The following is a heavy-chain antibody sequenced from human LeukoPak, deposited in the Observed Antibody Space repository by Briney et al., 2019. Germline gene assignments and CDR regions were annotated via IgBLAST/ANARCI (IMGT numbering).Heavy chain of an antibody. CDR3: ARLPGGWGVEGTFWFFDL. CDR1: GYTFTTYW. Sequence: GESLKISCEGFGYTFTTYWIIWVRQMPGKGLEWMGIIYPGDSDTRYSPSFQGQVTISADKSISSAYLQWNSLKASDTAIYYCARLPGGWGVEGTFWFFDLWGRGTLVTVSS. CDR2: IYPGDSDT. D-gene: IGHD3-10*01. J-gene: IGHJ2*01. V-gene: IGHV5-51*01.